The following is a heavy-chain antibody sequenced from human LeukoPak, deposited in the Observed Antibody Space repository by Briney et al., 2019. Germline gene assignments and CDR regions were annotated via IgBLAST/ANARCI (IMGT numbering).Heavy chain of an antibody. Sequence: SETLSLTCAVYGGSFSGYYWSWIRQPPGKGLEWIGEINNSGSTNYNPSLKSRVTIPVDTSKNQFSLKLSSVTAADTAVYYCASSDYVWGSYRYFPFDYWGQGTLVTVSS. CDR2: INNSGST. J-gene: IGHJ4*02. CDR3: ASSDYVWGSYRYFPFDY. D-gene: IGHD3-16*02. CDR1: GGSFSGYY. V-gene: IGHV4-34*01.